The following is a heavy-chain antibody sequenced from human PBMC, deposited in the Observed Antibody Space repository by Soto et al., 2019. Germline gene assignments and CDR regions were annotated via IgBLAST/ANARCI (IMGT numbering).Heavy chain of an antibody. CDR2: IYHSGST. V-gene: IGHV4-4*02. CDR1: GGSISSSNW. CDR3: ARASYCISTSCYVYYYYGMDV. J-gene: IGHJ6*02. Sequence: PSETLSLTCAVSGGSISSSNWWSWVRQPPGKGLEWIGEIYHSGSTNYNPSLKSRVTISVDKSKNQFSLKLSSVTAADTAVYYCARASYCISTSCYVYYYYGMDVWRQGTTVTVSS. D-gene: IGHD2-2*01.